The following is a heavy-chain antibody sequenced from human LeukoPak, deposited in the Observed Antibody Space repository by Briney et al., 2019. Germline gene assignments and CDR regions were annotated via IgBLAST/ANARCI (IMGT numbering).Heavy chain of an antibody. CDR1: GYTFTGYY. D-gene: IGHD3-9*01. Sequence: ASVKVSCKASGYTFTGYYMHWVRQAPGQGLEWMGWINPNSGGTNYAQKFQGRVTMTRDTSISTAYMELSRLRSDDTAVYYCARAKVLRYFDWYNYYYDMDVWGQGTTVTVSS. CDR2: INPNSGGT. CDR3: ARAKVLRYFDWYNYYYDMDV. J-gene: IGHJ6*02. V-gene: IGHV1-2*02.